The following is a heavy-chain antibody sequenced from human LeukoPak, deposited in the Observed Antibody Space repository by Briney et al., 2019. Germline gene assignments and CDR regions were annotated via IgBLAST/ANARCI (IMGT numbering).Heavy chain of an antibody. V-gene: IGHV4-34*01. J-gene: IGHJ4*02. Sequence: SETLSLTCAVYGGSFSGYYWSWIRQPPGKGLEWIGEINHSGSTNYNPSLKSRVTISVDTSKNQFSLKLSSVTAADTAVYYCARHLYVWGSYRYSLDYWGQGTLVTVSS. CDR2: INHSGST. CDR3: ARHLYVWGSYRYSLDY. D-gene: IGHD3-16*02. CDR1: GGSFSGYY.